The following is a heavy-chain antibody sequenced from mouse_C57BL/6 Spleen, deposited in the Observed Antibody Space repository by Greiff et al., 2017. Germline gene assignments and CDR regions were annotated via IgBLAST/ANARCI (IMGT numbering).Heavy chain of an antibody. CDR1: GFSLTSYG. J-gene: IGHJ3*01. CDR3: AKGTYDAAWLAY. D-gene: IGHD2-14*01. Sequence: QVQLKESGPGLVQPSQSLSITCTVSGFSLTSYGVHWVRQSPGKGLEWLGVIWRGGSTDYNAAFMSRLSITKDNSTSQVFVKLNSLQADDSAIYYCAKGTYDAAWLAYGGQGTLVTVSA. CDR2: IWRGGST. V-gene: IGHV2-5*01.